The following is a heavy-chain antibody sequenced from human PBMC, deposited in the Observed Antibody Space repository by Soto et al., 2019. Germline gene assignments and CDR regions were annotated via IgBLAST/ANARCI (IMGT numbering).Heavy chain of an antibody. CDR1: GGSISNYY. D-gene: IGHD2-2*01. CDR2: IYYTGNT. CDR3: ARDVGYCSTTSCFPHFYFDN. J-gene: IGHJ4*02. V-gene: IGHV4-59*01. Sequence: QVQLLESGPGLVKPSETLSLTCTVSGGSISNYYWSWIRQSPGKGLEWIGYIYYTGNTNYNPSFKSRVTMSVDTSKNQFSVKLNSVTAMDTAVYYCARDVGYCSTTSCFPHFYFDNWGQGTLVTVSS.